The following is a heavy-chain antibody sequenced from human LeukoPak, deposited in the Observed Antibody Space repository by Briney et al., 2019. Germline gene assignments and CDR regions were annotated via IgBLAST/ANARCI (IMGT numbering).Heavy chain of an antibody. CDR1: GYTFTDYF. V-gene: IGHV1-2*02. CDR3: ARESGFYGSGTRY. D-gene: IGHD3-10*01. Sequence: ASVKVSCKASGYTFTDYFIHWVRQAPGQGLEWMGWLNPKSGGTNYAQKFQGRVTMTRDTSISTAYMELSRLRSEDTAVYYCARESGFYGSGTRYWGQGTLVTVSS. J-gene: IGHJ4*02. CDR2: LNPKSGGT.